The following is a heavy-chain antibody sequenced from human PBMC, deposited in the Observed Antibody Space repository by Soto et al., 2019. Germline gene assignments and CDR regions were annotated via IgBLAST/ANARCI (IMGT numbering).Heavy chain of an antibody. CDR3: ARDLCPLGSGSPCPLYGLDF. J-gene: IGHJ6*02. CDR1: GYPFTGHY. V-gene: IGHV1-2*02. Sequence: XSVKVACKATGYPFTGHYMHWIRQVSGKRLEYLGWLKSDNGGTYYAPKFQGRVTFTRDTSTSTAYMELSGLQSDDTAVYFCARDLCPLGSGSPCPLYGLDFWGQGTTVTVSS. CDR2: LKSDNGGT. D-gene: IGHD3-10*01.